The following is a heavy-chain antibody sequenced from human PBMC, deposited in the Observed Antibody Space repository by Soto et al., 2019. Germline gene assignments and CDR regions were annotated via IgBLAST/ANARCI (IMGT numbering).Heavy chain of an antibody. V-gene: IGHV3-23*01. CDR3: AKGKGWDYVWGSYWGAFDI. CDR2: ISGSGGST. Sequence: PGGSLRLSCAASGFTFSSDWMHWVRQAPGKGLEWVSAISGSGGSTYYADSVKGRFTISRDNSKNTLYLQMNSLRAEDTAVYYCAKGKGWDYVWGSYWGAFDIWGQGTMVTVSS. CDR1: GFTFSSDW. J-gene: IGHJ3*02. D-gene: IGHD3-16*01.